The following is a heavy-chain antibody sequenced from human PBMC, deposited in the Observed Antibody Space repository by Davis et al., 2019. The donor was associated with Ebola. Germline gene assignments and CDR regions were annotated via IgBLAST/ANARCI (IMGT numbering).Heavy chain of an antibody. V-gene: IGHV4-34*01. CDR3: ARTWGQCNTDSSTCAFDY. CDR1: GGSFSSYY. D-gene: IGHD2/OR15-2a*01. CDR2: TNDSGST. J-gene: IGHJ4*01. Sequence: PGGSLRLSCAVYGGSFSSYYWNWIRQPPGKGLEWIGETNDSGSTNYNPSLKSRVTISVDTSKNQFSLKMSSVTAADTAVYYCARTWGQCNTDSSTCAFDYWGRGNLVTVSS.